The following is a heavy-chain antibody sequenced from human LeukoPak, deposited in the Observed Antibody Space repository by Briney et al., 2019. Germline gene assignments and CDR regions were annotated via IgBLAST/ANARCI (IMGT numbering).Heavy chain of an antibody. CDR2: ISGSGGST. CDR3: AKGRIGYCSGGSCYVDY. Sequence: PGGSLRLSCAASGFTFSSYAMGWVRQAPGKGLEWVSAISGSGGSTYYADSVKGRFTISRDNSKNTLYLQMNSLRAEDTAVYYCAKGRIGYCSGGSCYVDYWGQGTLVTVSS. V-gene: IGHV3-23*01. D-gene: IGHD2-15*01. CDR1: GFTFSSYA. J-gene: IGHJ4*02.